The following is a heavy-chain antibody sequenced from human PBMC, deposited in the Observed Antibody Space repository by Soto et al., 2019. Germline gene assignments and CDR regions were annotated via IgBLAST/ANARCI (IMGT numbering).Heavy chain of an antibody. CDR3: VAGSPFEY. D-gene: IGHD1-26*01. CDR1: GFIFLDAW. CDR2: VKRKSDGETT. V-gene: IGHV3-15*05. J-gene: IGHJ4*02. Sequence: WGSLRLSCAGSGFIFLDAWLIFFRQSPGKGLEWVGRVKRKSDGETTDYAAPVTGRFTISRDDSKPTVYLQMNSLKIEDTGIYYCVAGSPFEYWGQGTLVTVSS.